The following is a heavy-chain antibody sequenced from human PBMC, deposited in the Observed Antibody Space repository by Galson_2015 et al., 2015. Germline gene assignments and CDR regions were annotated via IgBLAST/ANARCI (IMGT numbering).Heavy chain of an antibody. V-gene: IGHV4-59*01. CDR1: GGSISSYY. Sequence: TLSLTCTVSGGSISSYYWSWIRQPPGKGLEWIGYIYYSGSTNYNPSLKSRVTISVDTSKNQFSLKLSSVTAADTAVYYRARMRKVGTGFDYWGQGTLVTVSS. J-gene: IGHJ4*02. CDR3: ARMRKVGTGFDY. CDR2: IYYSGST. D-gene: IGHD2-8*02.